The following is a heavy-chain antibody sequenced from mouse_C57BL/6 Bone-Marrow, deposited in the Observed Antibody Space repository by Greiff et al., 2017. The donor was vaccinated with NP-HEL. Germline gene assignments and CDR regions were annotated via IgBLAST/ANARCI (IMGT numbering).Heavy chain of an antibody. J-gene: IGHJ1*03. CDR3: ARSNLLLRFYWYFEG. Sequence: VKLMESGAELARPGASVKLSCKASGYTFTSYGISWVKQRTGQGLEWIGEIYPRSGNTYYNEKFKGKATLTADKSSSTAYMELRSLTSEDSAVYFCARSNLLLRFYWYFEGWGTGTTVTVSS. CDR2: IYPRSGNT. D-gene: IGHD1-1*01. CDR1: GYTFTSYG. V-gene: IGHV1-81*01.